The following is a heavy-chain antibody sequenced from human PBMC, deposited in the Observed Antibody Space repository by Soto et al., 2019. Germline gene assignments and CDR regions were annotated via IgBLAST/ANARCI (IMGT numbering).Heavy chain of an antibody. D-gene: IGHD3-3*01. Sequence: SETLSLTCTVSCVSIRSISYYWGCIRQPPGKGLEWIGSIFYNGFTYYNASLKSRVTISVDTSKNNFSLKLSSVTAADTSVYFCARQDDFWSGSGYFDLWGRGTLVTVSS. CDR3: ARQDDFWSGSGYFDL. CDR2: IFYNGFT. J-gene: IGHJ2*01. V-gene: IGHV4-39*01. CDR1: CVSIRSISYY.